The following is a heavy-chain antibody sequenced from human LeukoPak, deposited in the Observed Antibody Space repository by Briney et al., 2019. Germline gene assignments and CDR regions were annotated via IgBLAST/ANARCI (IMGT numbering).Heavy chain of an antibody. CDR1: GFTVSSNS. V-gene: IGHV3-53*01. CDR2: IYSDNT. D-gene: IGHD2-15*01. CDR3: ARNATLIPGTVYFDY. J-gene: IGHJ4*02. Sequence: PGGSLRLSCTVSGFTVSSNSMSWVRQAPGKGLEWVSFIYSDNTHYSDSVKGRFTISRDNAKNSLYLQMNSLRGEDTAIYYCARNATLIPGTVYFDYWGQGALVTVSS.